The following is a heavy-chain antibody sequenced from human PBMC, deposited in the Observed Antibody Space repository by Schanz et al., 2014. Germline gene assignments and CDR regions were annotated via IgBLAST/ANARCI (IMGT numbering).Heavy chain of an antibody. Sequence: EVQLVESGGGLVQPGGSLRLSCAASGFTFSSYWMHWVRQAPGKGLVWISRINSDGSSASYADSVKGRFTISRDNAKNTLYLQMNSVRAEDSAVYYCTRGSGSRSYGWYYDSWGQETLVTVSS. V-gene: IGHV3-74*01. CDR2: INSDGSSA. J-gene: IGHJ4*02. CDR1: GFTFSSYW. D-gene: IGHD3-10*01. CDR3: TRGSGSRSYGWYYDS.